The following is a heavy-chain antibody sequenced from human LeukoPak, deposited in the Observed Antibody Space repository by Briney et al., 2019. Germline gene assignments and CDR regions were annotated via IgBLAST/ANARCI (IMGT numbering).Heavy chain of an antibody. CDR2: ISRSGTT. D-gene: IGHD3-16*01. J-gene: IGHJ5*02. CDR3: AREGAVPGIDP. CDR1: GYSITSGFS. V-gene: IGHV4-38-2*02. Sequence: SETLSLTCAVSGYSITSGFSWGWIRQPPGKGLEWIATISRSGTTDYKSTLESRLTMSMDTSKNLFSLRLTSVTAADTAVYYCAREGAVPGIDPWGQGTLVTVSS.